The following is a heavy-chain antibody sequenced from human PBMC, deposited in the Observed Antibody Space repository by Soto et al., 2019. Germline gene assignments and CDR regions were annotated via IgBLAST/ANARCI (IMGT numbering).Heavy chain of an antibody. J-gene: IGHJ4*02. CDR1: GFTFSIYA. CDR2: ISYDGSNK. V-gene: IGHV3-30-3*01. Sequence: QVQLVESGGGVVQPGRSLRLSCAASGFTFSIYAMHWVRQAPGKGLEWVAVISYDGSNKYYADSVKGRFTISRDNSKNTLYLQMNSLRAEDTAVYYCASSRVGHSSGLDYWGQGTLVTVSS. D-gene: IGHD6-19*01. CDR3: ASSRVGHSSGLDY.